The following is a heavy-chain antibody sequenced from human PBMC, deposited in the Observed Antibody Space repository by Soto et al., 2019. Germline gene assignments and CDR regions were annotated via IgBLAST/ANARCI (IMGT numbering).Heavy chain of an antibody. CDR3: ARGGCTKTSCYILDF. CDR2: INTDGSYT. V-gene: IGHV3-74*01. J-gene: IGHJ4*02. Sequence: EVQLVESGGGLVQPGGSLRLSCAASGFRFSSYWMHWVRQVPGKGLVWVSHINTDGSYTTYADFAKGRFTVSRDNAKNTLHLQMKSLRAEDTAVYYCARGGCTKTSCYILDFWGQGTFITVSS. D-gene: IGHD2-2*02. CDR1: GFRFSSYW.